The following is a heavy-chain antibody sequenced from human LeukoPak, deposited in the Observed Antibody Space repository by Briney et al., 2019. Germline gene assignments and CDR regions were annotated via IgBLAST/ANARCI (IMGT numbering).Heavy chain of an antibody. Sequence: GGSLRLSCAASGFTFSSYGMHWVRQAPGKGLEWVSYISNSGSTIYYADSVKGRFTISRDNAKNSLYLQMNSLRAEDTAVYYCAREGKMATRTYYFDYWGQGTLVTVSS. CDR1: GFTFSSYG. J-gene: IGHJ4*02. CDR2: ISNSGSTI. D-gene: IGHD5-24*01. CDR3: AREGKMATRTYYFDY. V-gene: IGHV3-48*04.